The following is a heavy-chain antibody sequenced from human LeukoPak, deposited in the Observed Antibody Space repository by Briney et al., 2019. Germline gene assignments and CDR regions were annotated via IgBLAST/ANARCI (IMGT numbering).Heavy chain of an antibody. J-gene: IGHJ5*02. D-gene: IGHD2-15*01. Sequence: SETLSLTCSVSGGSIYSYFWSWIRQPPGKGLEWIGYIDYSGSTNYNPALKGRVPFSLDTSKNQVSLKLTSVTAADTAVYYCGRHECSGGSCSFDPWGQGTLVTVSS. V-gene: IGHV4-59*08. CDR3: GRHECSGGSCSFDP. CDR2: IDYSGST. CDR1: GGSIYSYF.